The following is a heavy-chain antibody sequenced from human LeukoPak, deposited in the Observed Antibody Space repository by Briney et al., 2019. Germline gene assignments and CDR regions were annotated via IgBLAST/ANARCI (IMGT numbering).Heavy chain of an antibody. Sequence: ASVKVSCKASGYTFTSYGISWVRQAPGQGLEWMGWISAYNGNTNYAQKLQGRVTMTRDTSISTAYMELSRLRSDDTAVYYCARVLMRIAAAGVTWDYFDYWGQGTLVTVSS. D-gene: IGHD6-13*01. CDR2: ISAYNGNT. CDR3: ARVLMRIAAAGVTWDYFDY. J-gene: IGHJ4*02. CDR1: GYTFTSYG. V-gene: IGHV1-18*01.